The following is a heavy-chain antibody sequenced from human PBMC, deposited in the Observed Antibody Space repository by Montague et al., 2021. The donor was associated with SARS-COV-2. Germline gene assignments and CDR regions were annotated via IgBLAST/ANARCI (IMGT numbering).Heavy chain of an antibody. V-gene: IGHV4-4*02. D-gene: IGHD3-22*01. CDR3: VRGGTMTVVVFDY. Sequence: ETLSLTCTMSGDSISNSNWWTWVRQSPGRGLEWIGEIFRSGDSXYNPSLKSRVTMSVDMSRNQFSLSLSNVTAADTAIYYCVRGGTMTVVVFDYWGQGTLVTVSS. J-gene: IGHJ4*02. CDR2: IFRSGDS. CDR1: GDSISNSNW.